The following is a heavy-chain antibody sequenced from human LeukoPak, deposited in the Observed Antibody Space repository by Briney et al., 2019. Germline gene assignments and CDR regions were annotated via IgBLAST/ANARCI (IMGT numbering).Heavy chain of an antibody. V-gene: IGHV3-7*01. CDR3: ARVLWFGELLYFDY. D-gene: IGHD3-10*01. CDR2: IKQDGSEK. Sequence: GGSLRLSCAASGFTFSSYWMSWVRQAPGKGLEWVANIKQDGSEKYYVDSVKGRFTISRDNAKNSLYLQTNSLRAEDTAVYYCARVLWFGELLYFDYWGQGTLVTVSS. CDR1: GFTFSSYW. J-gene: IGHJ4*02.